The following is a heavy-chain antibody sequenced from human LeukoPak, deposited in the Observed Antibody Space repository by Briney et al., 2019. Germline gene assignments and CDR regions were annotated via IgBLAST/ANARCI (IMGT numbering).Heavy chain of an antibody. CDR1: GGSISSGDYY. D-gene: IGHD5-18*01. J-gene: IGHJ4*02. Sequence: PSGTLSLTCTVSGGSISSGDYYWSWIRQPPGKGLEWIGYIYYSGSTYYNPSLKSRVTISVDTSKNQFSLKLSSVTAADTAVYYCARGVRGYSYGRGSHYFDYWGQGTLVTVSS. CDR2: IYYSGST. V-gene: IGHV4-30-4*01. CDR3: ARGVRGYSYGRGSHYFDY.